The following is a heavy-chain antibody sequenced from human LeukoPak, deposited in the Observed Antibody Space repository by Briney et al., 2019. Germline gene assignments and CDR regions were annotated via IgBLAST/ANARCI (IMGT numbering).Heavy chain of an antibody. CDR3: ARNQVDTAMALIDY. CDR1: VYTFTSYG. J-gene: IGHJ4*02. V-gene: IGHV1-18*01. CDR2: ISAYNGNT. Sequence: GASVKVSCKASVYTFTSYGISWVRQAPGQGLEWMGWISAYNGNTNYAQKLQGRATMTPDTSTSTAYMELRSLRSDDTAVYYCARNQVDTAMALIDYWGQGTLVTVSS. D-gene: IGHD5-18*01.